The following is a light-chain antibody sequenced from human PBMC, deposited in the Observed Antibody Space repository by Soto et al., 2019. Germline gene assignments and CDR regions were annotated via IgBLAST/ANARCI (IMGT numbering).Light chain of an antibody. CDR2: AVT. V-gene: IGLV2-8*01. CDR3: SSYAGSNYV. CDR1: SSDVGGHKY. J-gene: IGLJ1*01. Sequence: QSALTQPPSASGSPGQSVTISCTGTSSDVGGHKYVSWFQQHPGKAPKLIIYAVTMRPSGVTDRFSGSMSGNTASLTVSGLQAEDEADYYCSSYAGSNYVFGPGIKLTVL.